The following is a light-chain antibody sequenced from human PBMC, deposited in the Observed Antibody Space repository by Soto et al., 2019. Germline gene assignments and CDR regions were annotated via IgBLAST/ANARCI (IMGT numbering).Light chain of an antibody. CDR3: QQYFNTPFT. CDR1: RSVLYRSKNY. V-gene: IGKV4-1*01. Sequence: DIVMTQSPDSLAVPLGERATIKCKSSRSVLYRSKNYLAWYQQKSGQAPKLLLHWSSTREFGVADRFSGSGSGTDFTLTISSLQAEDVAVYYCQQYFNTPFTFGPGTKVDVQ. CDR2: WSS. J-gene: IGKJ3*01.